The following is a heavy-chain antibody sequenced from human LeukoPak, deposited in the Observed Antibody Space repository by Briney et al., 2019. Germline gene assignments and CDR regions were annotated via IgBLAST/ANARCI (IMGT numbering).Heavy chain of an antibody. J-gene: IGHJ3*02. CDR2: ISGSGGST. D-gene: IGHD3-10*01. V-gene: IGHV3-23*01. CDR1: GFTFSSYA. CDR3: AKGQLLWFGITPDAFDI. Sequence: EGSLRLSCAASGFTFSSYAMSWVRQAPGKGLEWVSAISGSGGSTYYADSVKGRFTISRDNSKNTLYLQMNSLRAEDTAVYYCAKGQLLWFGITPDAFDIWGQGTMVTVSS.